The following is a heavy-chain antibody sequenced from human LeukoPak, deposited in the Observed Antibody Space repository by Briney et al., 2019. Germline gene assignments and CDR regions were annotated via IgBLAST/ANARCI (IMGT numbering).Heavy chain of an antibody. CDR3: ARDQPIGYNYGYPFDN. V-gene: IGHV3-48*04. J-gene: IGHJ4*02. D-gene: IGHD5-18*01. CDR1: GFSFSSYS. Sequence: PGGSLRLSCAASGFSFSSYSMNWVRQAPGKGLEWISYISSGSSTIFYADSVKGRFTISRDNAKNSLYLQMNNLRVEDTAVYYCARDQPIGYNYGYPFDNWGQGTLVTVSS. CDR2: ISSGSSTI.